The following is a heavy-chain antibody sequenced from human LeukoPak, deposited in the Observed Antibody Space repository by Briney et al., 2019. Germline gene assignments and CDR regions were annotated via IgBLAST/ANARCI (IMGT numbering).Heavy chain of an antibody. J-gene: IGHJ4*02. CDR3: ARVAIGYCSGGSCYSGGFDY. CDR1: GYTLTELS. Sequence: GASVKVSCKVSGYTLTELSMHWVRQAPGKGLEWMGGFDPEDGETIYAQKFQGRVTMTEDTSTDTAYMELSSLTSDDTAVYYCARVAIGYCSGGSCYSGGFDYWGQGTLVTVSS. D-gene: IGHD2-15*01. CDR2: FDPEDGET. V-gene: IGHV1-24*01.